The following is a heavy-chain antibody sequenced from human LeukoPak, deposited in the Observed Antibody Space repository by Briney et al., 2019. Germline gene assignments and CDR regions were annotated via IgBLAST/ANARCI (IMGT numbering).Heavy chain of an antibody. CDR2: LYSGGST. CDR1: GFVVSTNY. D-gene: IGHD5-24*01. Sequence: PGGSLRLSCAASGFVVSTNYMSWVRQAPGKGLEWVSVLYSGGSTYYTDSVKGRFTISRDNSNNTLYLQMNNLRAEDTAVYYCAMDSAWLPLKFDYWGPGTLVAVS. J-gene: IGHJ4*02. V-gene: IGHV3-66*01. CDR3: AMDSAWLPLKFDY.